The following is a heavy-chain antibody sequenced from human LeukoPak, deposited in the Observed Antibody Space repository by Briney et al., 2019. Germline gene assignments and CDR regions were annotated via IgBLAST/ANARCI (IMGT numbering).Heavy chain of an antibody. CDR3: ARSTDQLLWFDEPQLDYGMDV. D-gene: IGHD3-10*01. V-gene: IGHV1-18*04. Sequence: ASVTVSCKASGYTFTSYGISWVRQAPGQGLEWMGWISAYNGNTNYAQKLQGRVTITTDTSTSTAYMELRSLRSDDTAVYYCARSTDQLLWFDEPQLDYGMDVWGKGTTVTVSS. CDR2: ISAYNGNT. J-gene: IGHJ6*04. CDR1: GYTFTSYG.